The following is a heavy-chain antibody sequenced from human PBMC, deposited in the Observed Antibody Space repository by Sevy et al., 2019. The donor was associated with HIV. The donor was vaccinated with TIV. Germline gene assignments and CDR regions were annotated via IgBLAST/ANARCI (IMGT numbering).Heavy chain of an antibody. V-gene: IGHV5-51*01. CDR1: GYSFTSYW. CDR3: ARQMSEYSSSWASSYYYYYGMDV. D-gene: IGHD6-13*01. Sequence: GESLKISCKGSGYSFTSYWIGWVRQMPGKGLEWMGIIYPGDSDTRYSPPFQGQVTISAAKSISTAYLQWSGLKASDTAMYYSARQMSEYSSSWASSYYYYYGMDVWGQGTTVTVSS. CDR2: IYPGDSDT. J-gene: IGHJ6*02.